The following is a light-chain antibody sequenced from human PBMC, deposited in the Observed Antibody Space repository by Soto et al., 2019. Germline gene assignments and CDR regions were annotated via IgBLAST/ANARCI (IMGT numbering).Light chain of an antibody. V-gene: IGLV1-51*01. J-gene: IGLJ2*01. CDR2: DNN. CDR1: SSDIGSHNY. Sequence: QSALTQPPSASGSPGQSVTISCTGTSSDIGSHNYVSWYQQLPGTAPKLLIYDNNKRPSGIPDRFSGSKSGTSATLGITGLQTGDEADYYCGTWDSSLSAGVFGGGTKLTVL. CDR3: GTWDSSLSAGV.